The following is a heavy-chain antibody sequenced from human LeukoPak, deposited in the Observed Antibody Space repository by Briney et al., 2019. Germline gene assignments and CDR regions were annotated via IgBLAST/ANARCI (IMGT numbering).Heavy chain of an antibody. V-gene: IGHV3-23*01. J-gene: IGHJ1*01. D-gene: IGHD6-19*01. CDR2: ISGSGGST. Sequence: PGGSLRLSCAASGFTFSSYAMSWVRQAPGKGLEWVAAISGSGGSTYYADSVKGRFTISRDNSKNTLYLQMNSLRAEDTAVYYCATKYSSRLEYFQHWGQGTLVTVSS. CDR1: GFTFSSYA. CDR3: ATKYSSRLEYFQH.